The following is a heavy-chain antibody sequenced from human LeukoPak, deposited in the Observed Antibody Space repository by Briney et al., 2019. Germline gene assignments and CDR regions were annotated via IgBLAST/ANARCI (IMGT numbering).Heavy chain of an antibody. D-gene: IGHD3-16*01. CDR3: ARGSPKSGGVNFDY. J-gene: IGHJ4*02. Sequence: GASVKVSCKASGYTFTDYYMHWVRQAPGQGLEWMGWINPNSGGTNYAQKFQGRVTMTRDTSISTAYMELSRLRSDDTAVYYCARGSPKSGGVNFDYWGQGTLVTVSS. CDR2: INPNSGGT. V-gene: IGHV1-2*02. CDR1: GYTFTDYY.